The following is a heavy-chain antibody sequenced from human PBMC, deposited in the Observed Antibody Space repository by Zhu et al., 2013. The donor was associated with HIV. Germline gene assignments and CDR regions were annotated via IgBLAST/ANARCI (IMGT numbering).Heavy chain of an antibody. CDR3: SNLKSEDTAVYYCVRPPHCFNGACPSREFDS. CDR2: ISPKTGDT. D-gene: IGHD1-7*01. CDR1: GYNFIDFH. Sequence: QVHLVQSGAEVKEPGASVKVSCTASGYNFIDFHIHWVRQARGQGLECMGWISPKTGDTMIMENFRGRVTMTRDTSINTIYLDVSRLTSDDTAYMELSNLKSEDTAVYYCVRPPHCFNGACPSREFDSWGREPWSPSP. V-gene: IGHV1-2*02. J-gene: IGHJ4*02.